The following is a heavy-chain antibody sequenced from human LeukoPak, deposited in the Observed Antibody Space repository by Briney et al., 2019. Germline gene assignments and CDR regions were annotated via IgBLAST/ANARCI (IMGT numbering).Heavy chain of an antibody. V-gene: IGHV1-8*01. CDR1: GYTFTSYD. CDR2: MNPNSGNT. J-gene: IGHJ5*02. Sequence: GASVKVSCKASGYTFTSYDINWVRQATGQGLEWMGWMNPNSGNTGYAQKFQGRVTMTRNTSISTAYMELSSLRSEDTAVYYCARDGGGGYDYSFRWFDPWGQGTLVTVSS. D-gene: IGHD5-12*01. CDR3: ARDGGGGYDYSFRWFDP.